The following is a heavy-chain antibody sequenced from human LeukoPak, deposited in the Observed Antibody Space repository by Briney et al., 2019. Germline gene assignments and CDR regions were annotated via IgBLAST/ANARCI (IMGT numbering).Heavy chain of an antibody. J-gene: IGHJ4*02. CDR1: GFTFSSYA. Sequence: PGGSLRLSCAASGFTFSSYAMSWVRQAPGKGLEWVSVIYSGGSTYYADSVKGRFTISRDNSKNTLYLQMNSLRAEDTAVYYCARGGKQLVPDYWGQGTLVTVSS. V-gene: IGHV3-66*01. CDR2: IYSGGST. D-gene: IGHD6-6*01. CDR3: ARGGKQLVPDY.